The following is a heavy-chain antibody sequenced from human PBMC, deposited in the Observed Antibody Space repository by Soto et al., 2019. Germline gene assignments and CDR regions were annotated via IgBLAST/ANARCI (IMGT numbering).Heavy chain of an antibody. Sequence: SETLSLTCAVSGGSISSGDYSWNWIRQPPGKGLEWIGYIYYGGSTYYNPSLQSRVTMSVDRSRNQFSLKLNSVTAADTAVYYCARVRREYDNSGPVDYWGQGTLVTVPQ. CDR3: ARVRREYDNSGPVDY. J-gene: IGHJ4*02. CDR2: IYYGGST. V-gene: IGHV4-30-2*01. CDR1: GGSISSGDYS. D-gene: IGHD3-22*01.